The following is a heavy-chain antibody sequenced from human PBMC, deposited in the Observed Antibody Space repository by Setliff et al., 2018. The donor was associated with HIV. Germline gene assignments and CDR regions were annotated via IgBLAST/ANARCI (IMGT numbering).Heavy chain of an antibody. J-gene: IGHJ2*01. V-gene: IGHV4-61*02. D-gene: IGHD2-15*01. Sequence: PSETLSLTCTVSGGSISSGSYYWNWIRQPAGKGLEWIGRIYTSGSTNYNPSLKSRVTMSVDTSKNQFSLKLSSVTAADTAVYYCARVGYCSGGSCYGDWYFDLWGRGTLVTVSS. CDR3: ARVGYCSGGSCYGDWYFDL. CDR2: IYTSGST. CDR1: GGSISSGSYY.